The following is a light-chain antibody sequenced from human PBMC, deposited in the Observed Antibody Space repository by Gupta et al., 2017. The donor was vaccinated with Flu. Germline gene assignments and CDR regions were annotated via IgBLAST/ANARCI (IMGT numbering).Light chain of an antibody. CDR3: QQLNSYPRT. V-gene: IGKV1-9*01. J-gene: IGKJ2*01. Sequence: EDRVTVTCRASQGISRYLAWYQQKPGKAPKLLIYAASTLQSGVPSRFSGSGSGTEVTLTIISLQPEEFATYYCQQLNSYPRTFGQGTKLEIK. CDR1: QGISRY. CDR2: AAS.